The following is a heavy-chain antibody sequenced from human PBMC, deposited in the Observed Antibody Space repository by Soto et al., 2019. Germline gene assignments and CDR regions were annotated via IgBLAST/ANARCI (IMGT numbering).Heavy chain of an antibody. V-gene: IGHV4-34*01. CDR3: ARGLIFDY. CDR2: INHSGST. J-gene: IGHJ4*02. CDR1: GRSFSGYY. Sequence: QVQLQQWGAGLLKPSETLSLTCAVYGRSFSGYYWSWIRQPPGKGLEWIGEINHSGSTNYNPSLKSRVTISVDTSKNQFSLKLSSVTAADTAVYYCARGLIFDYWGQGTLVTVSS.